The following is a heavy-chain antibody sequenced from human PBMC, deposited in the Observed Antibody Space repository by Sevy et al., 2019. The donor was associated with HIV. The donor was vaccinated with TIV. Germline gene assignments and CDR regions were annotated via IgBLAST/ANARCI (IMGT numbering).Heavy chain of an antibody. CDR2: ISYDGSNK. CDR3: AKDGRLPPPGYSGYYYGMDV. Sequence: GGSLRLSCAASGFTFSSYGMHWVRQAPGKGLEWVAVISYDGSNKYYADSVKGRFTISRDNSKNTLYLQMNSLRAEDTAVYYCAKDGRLPPPGYSGYYYGMDVWGQGTTVTVCS. V-gene: IGHV3-30*18. D-gene: IGHD5-12*01. J-gene: IGHJ6*02. CDR1: GFTFSSYG.